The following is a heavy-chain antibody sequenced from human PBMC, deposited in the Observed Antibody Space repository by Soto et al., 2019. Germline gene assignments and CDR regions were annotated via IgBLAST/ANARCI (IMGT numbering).Heavy chain of an antibody. J-gene: IGHJ4*02. D-gene: IGHD5-12*01. Sequence: GGSLRLSCAASGFTFSYYSMNWVRQAPGKGLEWVSYISYSSNTIYYADSVKGRFTISRDNAKNSLYLQMNSLRDEDTAVYYCARDSDGYPPGRVNYWGQGTLVTVSS. CDR1: GFTFSYYS. CDR2: ISYSSNTI. V-gene: IGHV3-48*02. CDR3: ARDSDGYPPGRVNY.